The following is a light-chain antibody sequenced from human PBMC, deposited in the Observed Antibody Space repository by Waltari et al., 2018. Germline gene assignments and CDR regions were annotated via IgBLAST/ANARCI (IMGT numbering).Light chain of an antibody. CDR2: GAS. CDR3: QQYNDWPLT. V-gene: IGKV3-15*01. CDR1: QSISTM. J-gene: IGKJ4*01. Sequence: IVMTQSPATLSVSPGERATLSCRASQSISTMLAWYQQKPGQAPRLLIHGASTRATGIPATFRGSGSGPDLTLTISSLQSEDFAVYYCQQYNDWPLTFGGGTKVEIK.